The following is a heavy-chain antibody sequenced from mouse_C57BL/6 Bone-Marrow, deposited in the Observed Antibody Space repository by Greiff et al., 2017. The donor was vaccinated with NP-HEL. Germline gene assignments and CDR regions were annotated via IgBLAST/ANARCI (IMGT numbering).Heavy chain of an antibody. CDR3: ARSYYYGSSYPDY. Sequence: QVQLQQSGAELMKPGASVKLSCKATGYKFPGYWIEWVKQRPGHGLEWIGELLPGSGTTNYNEKFKGKATFTADTSSNTAYMQLSSLTTEYSAIYYCARSYYYGSSYPDYWGQGTTLAVSS. CDR1: GYKFPGYW. J-gene: IGHJ2*01. CDR2: LLPGSGTT. V-gene: IGHV1-9*01. D-gene: IGHD1-1*01.